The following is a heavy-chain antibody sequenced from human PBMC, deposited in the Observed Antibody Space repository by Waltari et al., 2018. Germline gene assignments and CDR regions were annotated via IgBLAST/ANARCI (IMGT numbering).Heavy chain of an antibody. Sequence: EVQLVESGGGLVQPGGSLRLSCAASGFTFSSYWMSWVRQAPGKGLEWVANIKQDGIEKYYVDSVKGRFTSARDNAKNSLYLQMNSLRAEDTAVYYCARDLPQSYDYVWGSYRQSAFDYWGQGTLVTVSS. J-gene: IGHJ4*02. V-gene: IGHV3-7*01. D-gene: IGHD3-16*02. CDR2: IKQDGIEK. CDR3: ARDLPQSYDYVWGSYRQSAFDY. CDR1: GFTFSSYW.